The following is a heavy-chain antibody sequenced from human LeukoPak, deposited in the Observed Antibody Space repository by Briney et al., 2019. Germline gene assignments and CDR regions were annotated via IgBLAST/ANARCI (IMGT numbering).Heavy chain of an antibody. V-gene: IGHV1-69*13. D-gene: IGHD3-3*01. CDR2: IIPIFGTA. CDR1: GGTFSSYA. J-gene: IGHJ6*04. CDR3: ARQWVRHDFWSGFRDEDV. Sequence: ASVNVSCKASGGTFSSYAISWVRQAPGQGLEWMGGIIPIFGTANYAQKFQGRVTITADESTSTAYMELSSLRSEDTAVYYCARQWVRHDFWSGFRDEDVWGKGTTVTVSS.